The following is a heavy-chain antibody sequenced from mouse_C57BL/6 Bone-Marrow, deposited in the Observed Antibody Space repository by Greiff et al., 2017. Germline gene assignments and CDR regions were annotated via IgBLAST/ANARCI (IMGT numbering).Heavy chain of an antibody. Sequence: VQLQQPGAELVKPGASVKLSCKASGYTFTSYWMHWVKQRPGQGLEWIGMIHPNSGSTNYNEKFKSKATLTVDKSSSTAYMQLSSLTSEDSAVYYCARISYYYGSSYFAYWGQGTLVTVSA. V-gene: IGHV1-64*01. CDR1: GYTFTSYW. CDR2: IHPNSGST. CDR3: ARISYYYGSSYFAY. J-gene: IGHJ3*01. D-gene: IGHD1-1*01.